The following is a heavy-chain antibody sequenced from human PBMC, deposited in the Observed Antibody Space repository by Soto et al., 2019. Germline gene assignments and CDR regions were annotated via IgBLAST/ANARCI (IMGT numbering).Heavy chain of an antibody. D-gene: IGHD5-18*01. V-gene: IGHV4-59*01. CDR1: GGSISSYY. J-gene: IGHJ4*02. CDR3: ARVRGGYSYGYDY. CDR2: IYYSGST. Sequence: QVQLQESGPGLVKPSETLSLTCTVSGGSISSYYWSWIRQPPGKGLEWIGYIYYSGSTNYNPSLKSRVTISVDTSKNPFSLKLSSVTAADTAVYYCARVRGGYSYGYDYWGQGTLVTVSS.